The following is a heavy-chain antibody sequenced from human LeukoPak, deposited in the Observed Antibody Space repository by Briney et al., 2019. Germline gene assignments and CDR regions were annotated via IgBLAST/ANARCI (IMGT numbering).Heavy chain of an antibody. CDR1: GFTVSSNY. D-gene: IGHD2-21*02. V-gene: IGHV3-53*01. J-gene: IGHJ4*02. CDR2: IYSGGST. CDR3: ARDLYEVTEPLVDY. Sequence: PGGSLRLSCAASGFTVSSNYMSWVRQAPGKGLGWVSVIYSGGSTYYADSVKGRFTISRDNAKNSLFLQMNSLRAEDTAVYYCARDLYEVTEPLVDYWGQGTLVTVSS.